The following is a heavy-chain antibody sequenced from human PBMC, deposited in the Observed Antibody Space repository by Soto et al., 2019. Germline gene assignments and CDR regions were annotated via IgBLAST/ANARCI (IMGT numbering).Heavy chain of an antibody. CDR3: ARPYTRYCSGGSCYSYYYYSMDV. CDR1: GGSISSYY. CDR2: IYYSGST. V-gene: IGHV4-59*01. J-gene: IGHJ6*03. Sequence: QVQLQESCPGLVKPSETLSLTCTVSGGSISSYYWSWIRQPPGKGLEWIGYIYYSGSTNYNPSLNNRVTTSLENSSNMFSLKRPSVSAADTAAYYCARPYTRYCSGGSCYSYYYYSMDVWGKGTTVTVSS. D-gene: IGHD2-15*01.